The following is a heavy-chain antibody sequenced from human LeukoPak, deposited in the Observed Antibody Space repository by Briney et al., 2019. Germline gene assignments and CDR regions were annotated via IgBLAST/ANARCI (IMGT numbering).Heavy chain of an antibody. V-gene: IGHV1-69*13. CDR3: ARTPGTPTDYGDTYYYYYMDV. J-gene: IGHJ6*03. Sequence: SVKVSCKASGGTFSSYAISWVRQAPGQGLEWMGGIIPIFGTANYAQKFQGRVTITADESTSTAYQELSSLRSEDTGVYYCARTPGTPTDYGDTYYYYYMDVWGKGTTVTISS. CDR2: IIPIFGTA. CDR1: GGTFSSYA. D-gene: IGHD4-17*01.